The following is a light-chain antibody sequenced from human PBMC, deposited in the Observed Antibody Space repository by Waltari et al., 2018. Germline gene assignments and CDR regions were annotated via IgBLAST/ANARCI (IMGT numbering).Light chain of an antibody. Sequence: SYDLTQPLSVSVALGQTATITCDGDKIGVRNVHWYQQRPGQAPVLVIYWDSNRPSGIPERHSGSNSGHTATLTISRAQAGDEADYFCQVWDSDTAHVIFGGGTKLTV. CDR2: WDS. J-gene: IGLJ2*01. CDR1: KIGVRN. V-gene: IGLV3-9*01. CDR3: QVWDSDTAHVI.